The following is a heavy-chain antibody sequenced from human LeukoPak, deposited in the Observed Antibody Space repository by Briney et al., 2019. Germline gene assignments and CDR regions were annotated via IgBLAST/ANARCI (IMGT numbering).Heavy chain of an antibody. Sequence: PGGSLRLSCAASGFTFSDYAIHWVRQAPGKGLEWVAFIRYDGSNKSYADSVKGRFTISRDNSKNTLYLQMNSLRAEDTAVYYCARARKSGGITMIRGVKDRGWFDPWGQGTLVTVSS. CDR1: GFTFSDYA. V-gene: IGHV3-30*02. CDR3: ARARKSGGITMIRGVKDRGWFDP. D-gene: IGHD3-10*01. CDR2: IRYDGSNK. J-gene: IGHJ5*02.